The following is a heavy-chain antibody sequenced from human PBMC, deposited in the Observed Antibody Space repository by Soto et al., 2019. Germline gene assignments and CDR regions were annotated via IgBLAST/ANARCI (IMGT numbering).Heavy chain of an antibody. V-gene: IGHV1-8*01. J-gene: IGHJ4*02. CDR3: ARGVAAGVDF. CDR2: MSPKTGNT. Sequence: QVQLLQSGAEVKNPGASVKVSCKASGYTFTSLDITWMRQAPGQGLEGMGWMSPKTGNTGYAQKFQDRVTMTWNIATSTAYMDLSSLTSEDTAVYYCARGVAAGVDFWGQGTLVTVSS. CDR1: GYTFTSLD. D-gene: IGHD2-15*01.